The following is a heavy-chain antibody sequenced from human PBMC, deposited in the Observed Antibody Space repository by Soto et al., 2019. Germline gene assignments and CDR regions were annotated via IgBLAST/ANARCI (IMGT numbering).Heavy chain of an antibody. CDR1: GFTFTSSA. V-gene: IGHV1-58*01. Sequence: GASVKVSCKASGFTFTSSAVQWVRQARGQRLEWIGWIVVGSGNTNYAQKFQERVTITRDMSTSTAYMELSSLRSEDTAVYYCAAELRFLEWSPGGMDVWGQGTTVTVSS. D-gene: IGHD3-3*01. J-gene: IGHJ6*02. CDR3: AAELRFLEWSPGGMDV. CDR2: IVVGSGNT.